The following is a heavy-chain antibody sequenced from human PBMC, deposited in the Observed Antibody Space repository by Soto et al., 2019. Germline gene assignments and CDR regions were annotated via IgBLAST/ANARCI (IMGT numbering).Heavy chain of an antibody. J-gene: IGHJ5*02. D-gene: IGHD4-17*01. CDR2: ISPRGTDI. Sequence: QARLVQSGGGLVQSGRSLTLSCEASGFLFSTSTLNCVRRAPGKGLEWVAEISPRGTDIYYADSGKGRFTISRDNSKNTLYLLLDRVKSDDTAVYFCATLGRADYPPLAAWGQVTLVTVSS. CDR1: GFLFSTST. V-gene: IGHV3-30*14. CDR3: ATLGRADYPPLAA.